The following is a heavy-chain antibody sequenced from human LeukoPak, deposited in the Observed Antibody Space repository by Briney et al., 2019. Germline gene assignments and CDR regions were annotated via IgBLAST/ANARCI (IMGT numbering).Heavy chain of an antibody. CDR2: VDPEDGET. D-gene: IGHD2-21*01. CDR1: GYTFTDYY. Sequence: ASVKVSCKVSGYTFTDYYMHWVQQAPGKGLERMGLVDPEDGETIYAEKFQGRVTITADTSTDTAYMELSSLRSEDTAVYYCATDKIRYCGGDCSKNDAFDIWGQGTMVTVSS. J-gene: IGHJ3*02. V-gene: IGHV1-69-2*01. CDR3: ATDKIRYCGGDCSKNDAFDI.